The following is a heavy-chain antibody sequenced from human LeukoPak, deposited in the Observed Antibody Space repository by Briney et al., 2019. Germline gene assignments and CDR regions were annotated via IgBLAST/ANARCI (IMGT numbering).Heavy chain of an antibody. D-gene: IGHD6-19*01. Sequence: GGSLRLSCAASGFTFSSYAMSWVRQAPGKGLEWVSTISNSDGSTYYADSVKGRFSISRDNAENSLYLQMNSLRDEDTAIYYCVREGGSGWYSGWFDPWGQGTLVIVSS. V-gene: IGHV3-23*01. J-gene: IGHJ5*02. CDR2: ISNSDGST. CDR1: GFTFSSYA. CDR3: VREGGSGWYSGWFDP.